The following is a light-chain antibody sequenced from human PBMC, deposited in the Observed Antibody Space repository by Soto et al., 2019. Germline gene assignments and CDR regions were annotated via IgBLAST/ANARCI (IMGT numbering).Light chain of an antibody. CDR1: SSDVGAYNY. V-gene: IGLV2-8*01. J-gene: IGLJ1*01. Sequence: QSVLTQPPSASGSPGQSVTISCTGSSSDVGAYNYVSWYQQHPGKAPKLIIDEVNKRPSGVPDRFSGSKSGNTASLTVSGRQADDEADYYCSSYAGSNIYVFGTGTKLTVL. CDR3: SSYAGSNIYV. CDR2: EVN.